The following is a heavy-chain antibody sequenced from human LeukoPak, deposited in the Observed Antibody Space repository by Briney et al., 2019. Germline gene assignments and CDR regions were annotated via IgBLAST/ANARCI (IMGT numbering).Heavy chain of an antibody. CDR1: GFTFSSYG. Sequence: GGSLRLSCAASGFTFSSYGMHWVRQAPGKGLEWVAVISYDGSNKYYADSVKGRFTISRDNSKNTLYLQMNSLRAEDTAVYYCAKGVAVAGTWLDYWGQGTLVTVSS. CDR2: ISYDGSNK. V-gene: IGHV3-30*18. J-gene: IGHJ4*02. D-gene: IGHD6-19*01. CDR3: AKGVAVAGTWLDY.